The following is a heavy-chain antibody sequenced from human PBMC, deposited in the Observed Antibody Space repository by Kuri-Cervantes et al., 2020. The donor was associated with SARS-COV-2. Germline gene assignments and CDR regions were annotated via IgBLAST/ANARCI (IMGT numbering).Heavy chain of an antibody. CDR1: GFTFSSYA. CDR2: ISGSGGST. J-gene: IGHJ4*02. Sequence: GESLKISCAASGFTFSSYAMSWVRQAPGKGLEWVSAISGSGGSTYYADSVKGRFTISRDNSKNTLYLQMNSLRAEDTAVYYCARGGLYCSSTSCYGTHFDYWGQGTLVTVSS. V-gene: IGHV3-23*01. D-gene: IGHD2-2*01. CDR3: ARGGLYCSSTSCYGTHFDY.